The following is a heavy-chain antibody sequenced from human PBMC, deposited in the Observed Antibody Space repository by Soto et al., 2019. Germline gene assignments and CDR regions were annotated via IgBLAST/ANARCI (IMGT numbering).Heavy chain of an antibody. CDR2: INAGNGNT. CDR3: ARDRSYYDSSGSYYYYYGMDV. CDR1: GYTFTSYA. J-gene: IGHJ6*02. V-gene: IGHV1-3*01. D-gene: IGHD3-22*01. Sequence: ASVKVSCKAPGYTFTSYAMHWVRQAPGQRLEWMGWINAGNGNTKYSQKFQGRVTITRDTSASTAYMELSSLRSEDTAVYYCARDRSYYDSSGSYYYYYGMDVWGQGTTVTVSS.